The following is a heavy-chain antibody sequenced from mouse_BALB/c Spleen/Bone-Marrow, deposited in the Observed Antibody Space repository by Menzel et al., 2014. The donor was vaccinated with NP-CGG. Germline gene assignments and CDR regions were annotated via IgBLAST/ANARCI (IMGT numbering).Heavy chain of an antibody. D-gene: IGHD2-4*01. CDR2: ISSGGSYT. V-gene: IGHV5-9-3*01. J-gene: IGHJ2*01. CDR3: ARHGITRLLDY. Sequence: EVQLVESGGGLVKPGGSLKLSCAASGFTFSSYAMSWGRQTPEKRLEWVATISSGGSYTYYPDSVKGRFTISRDNAKNTLYIQMSSRRTEDTAMYYCARHGITRLLDYWGQGTTLTVSS. CDR1: GFTFSSYA.